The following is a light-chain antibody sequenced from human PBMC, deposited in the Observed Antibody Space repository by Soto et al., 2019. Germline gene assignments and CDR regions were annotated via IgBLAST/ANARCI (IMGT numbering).Light chain of an antibody. V-gene: IGLV2-14*01. Sequence: SVLTHAAAVSGSPGQSITICCAGTSSDIGGHHFVSWYQQQSGKAPKLVIYEVTDRPSGVSDRFSGSKSGNTASLTISGLQPEDEADYYCSSYTSSSLSVFGTGTKLTVL. CDR2: EVT. CDR3: SSYTSSSLSV. J-gene: IGLJ1*01. CDR1: SSDIGGHHF.